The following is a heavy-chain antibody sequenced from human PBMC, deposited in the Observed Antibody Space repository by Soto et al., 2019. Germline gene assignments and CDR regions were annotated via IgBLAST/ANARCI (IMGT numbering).Heavy chain of an antibody. D-gene: IGHD2-2*02. V-gene: IGHV1-18*04. CDR1: GYTFTSYG. CDR2: ISAYNGNT. CDR3: AREPKGYWSSTSCSTPPYYSYGKDV. J-gene: IGHJ6*02. Sequence: GASVKVSCKASGYTFTSYGISWVRQAPGQGLEWMGWISAYNGNTNYAQQLQGRVTMTTDTSTSTAYMELRSLRSDDTAVYYCAREPKGYWSSTSCSTPPYYSYGKDVWGQGTTVSVSS.